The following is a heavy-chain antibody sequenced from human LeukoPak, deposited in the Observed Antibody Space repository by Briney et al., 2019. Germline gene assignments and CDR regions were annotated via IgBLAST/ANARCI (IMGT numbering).Heavy chain of an antibody. CDR1: GFTFSSHW. J-gene: IGHJ4*02. Sequence: PGGSLRLSCVASGFTFSSHWMSWVRQAPGKGLEWVANIKQDGSEKYYVDSVKGRFTISRDNAKNSLYLRVNSLRAEDTAVYYCARGLWFGELARGYFDYWGQGTLVTVSS. D-gene: IGHD3-10*01. CDR3: ARGLWFGELARGYFDY. CDR2: IKQDGSEK. V-gene: IGHV3-7*01.